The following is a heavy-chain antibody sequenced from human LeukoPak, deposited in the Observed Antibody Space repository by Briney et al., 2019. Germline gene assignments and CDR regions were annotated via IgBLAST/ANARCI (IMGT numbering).Heavy chain of an antibody. J-gene: IGHJ3*01. V-gene: IGHV4-59*11. CDR3: ARDLTAVTKGFDL. CDR2: VLYRGIT. Sequence: PSETLSLTCSISGGSITTHYWTWIRQPPGKGLEWIGYVLYRGITNYNPSLRGRITISVDTSQNQFSLSLRAVTAADTAVYYCARDLTAVTKGFDLWGQGTMVTVSS. CDR1: GGSITTHY. D-gene: IGHD4-17*01.